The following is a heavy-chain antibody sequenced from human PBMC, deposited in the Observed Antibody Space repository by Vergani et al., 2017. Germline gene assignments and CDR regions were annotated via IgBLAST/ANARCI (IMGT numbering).Heavy chain of an antibody. CDR3: AKDAIVATRYYYYYYGMDV. J-gene: IGHJ6*02. Sequence: VQLLESGGGLVQPGGSLRLSCAASGFTFSSYGMHWVRQAPGKGLEWVAVISYDGSNKYYADSVKGRFTISRDNSKNTLYLQMNSMRAEDTAVYYCAKDAIVATRYYYYYYGMDVWGQGTTVTVSS. V-gene: IGHV3-30*18. CDR1: GFTFSSYG. CDR2: ISYDGSNK. D-gene: IGHD5-12*01.